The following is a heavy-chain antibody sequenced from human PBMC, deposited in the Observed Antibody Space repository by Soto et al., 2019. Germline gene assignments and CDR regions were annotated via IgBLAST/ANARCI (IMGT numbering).Heavy chain of an antibody. CDR3: AREVGGIAAAGPDY. Sequence: ASVKVSCKASGGTFSSYAISWVRQAPGQGLEWMGGIIPIFGTANYAQKFQGRVTITADESTSTAYMELSSLRSEDTAVYYCAREVGGIAAAGPDYWGQGTLVTVSS. CDR2: IIPIFGTA. V-gene: IGHV1-69*13. D-gene: IGHD6-13*01. CDR1: GGTFSSYA. J-gene: IGHJ4*02.